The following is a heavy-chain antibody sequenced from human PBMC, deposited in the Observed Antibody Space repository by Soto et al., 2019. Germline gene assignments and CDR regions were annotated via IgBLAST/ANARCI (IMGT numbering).Heavy chain of an antibody. Sequence: KLGGSLRLSCAASGFTFSSYSMNWVRQAPGKGLEWVSSISSSSSYIYYADSVKGRFTISRDNAKNSLYLQMNSLRAEDTAVYYCARDLPGIAAAGTRVDYWGQGTLVTVSS. CDR1: GFTFSSYS. V-gene: IGHV3-21*01. CDR3: ARDLPGIAAAGTRVDY. CDR2: ISSSSSYI. D-gene: IGHD6-13*01. J-gene: IGHJ4*02.